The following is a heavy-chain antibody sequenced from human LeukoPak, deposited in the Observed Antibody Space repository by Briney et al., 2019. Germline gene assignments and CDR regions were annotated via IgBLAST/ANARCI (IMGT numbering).Heavy chain of an antibody. CDR1: GFTLDDYA. CDR2: ISGDGGST. D-gene: IGHD5-24*01. V-gene: IGHV3-43*02. Sequence: GSLRLSCAASGFTLDDYAMHWVRQAPGKGLEWVSLISGDGGSTYYADSVKGRFTISRDNSKNSLYLQMNSLRTEDTALYYCAKDIFGDGYNDYFDYWGQGTLVTVSS. CDR3: AKDIFGDGYNDYFDY. J-gene: IGHJ4*02.